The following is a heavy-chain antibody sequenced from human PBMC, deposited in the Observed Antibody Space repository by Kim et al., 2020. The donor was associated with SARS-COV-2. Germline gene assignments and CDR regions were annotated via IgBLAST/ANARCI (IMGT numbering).Heavy chain of an antibody. CDR2: IDPSDSYT. Sequence: GESLKISCKGSRSSFTSYWISWVRQMPGKGLEWMGRIDPSDSYTNYSPSFQCHVTISADKSIRAAYLQWSSLKASDTAMYYCARLGSGAYYDSSGYYWGAFYIWGQGTMVTVSS. CDR1: RSSFTSYW. CDR3: ARLGSGAYYDSSGYYWGAFYI. J-gene: IGHJ3*02. D-gene: IGHD3-22*01. V-gene: IGHV5-10-1*01.